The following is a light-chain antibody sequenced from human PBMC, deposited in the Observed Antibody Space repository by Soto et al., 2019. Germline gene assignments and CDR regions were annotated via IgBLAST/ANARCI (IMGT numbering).Light chain of an antibody. CDR3: SSYTSSSNLYV. Sequence: QSVLTQPASVSGSPGQSITISCTGTSSDVGGYNYVSWYQQHPGKAPKVMIYDVSNRPSGVSNRFSGSKSGNTASLTISGLQAEDEADYYCSSYTSSSNLYVFGTGTKVTVL. CDR1: SSDVGGYNY. V-gene: IGLV2-14*03. J-gene: IGLJ1*01. CDR2: DVS.